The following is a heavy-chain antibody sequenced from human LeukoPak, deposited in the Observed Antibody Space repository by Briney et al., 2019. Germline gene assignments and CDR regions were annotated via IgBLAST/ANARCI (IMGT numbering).Heavy chain of an antibody. D-gene: IGHD6-19*01. V-gene: IGHV3-11*01. CDR1: GFTFSDYY. CDR2: ISSSGSTI. J-gene: IGHJ4*02. CDR3: ARDQRSSGWYLGKGYFDY. Sequence: GGSLRLFCAASGFTFSDYYMSWIRQAPGKGLEWVSYISSSGSTIYYADSVKGRFTISRDNAKNSLYLQMNSLRAEDTAVYYCARDQRSSGWYLGKGYFDYWGQGTLVTVSS.